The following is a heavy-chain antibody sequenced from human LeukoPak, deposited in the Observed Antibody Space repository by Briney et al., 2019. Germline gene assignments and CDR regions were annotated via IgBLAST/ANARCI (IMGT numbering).Heavy chain of an antibody. CDR3: ARGYSDTYYYDSSVPTGY. CDR1: GYTFTSYG. Sequence: ASVKVSCKASGYTFTSYGISWVRQAPGQGLEWMGWISAYNGNTNYAQKLQGRVTMTTDTSTSTAYMELRSLRSDDTAVYYCARGYSDTYYYDSSVPTGYWGQGTLVTVSS. V-gene: IGHV1-18*01. CDR2: ISAYNGNT. D-gene: IGHD3-22*01. J-gene: IGHJ4*02.